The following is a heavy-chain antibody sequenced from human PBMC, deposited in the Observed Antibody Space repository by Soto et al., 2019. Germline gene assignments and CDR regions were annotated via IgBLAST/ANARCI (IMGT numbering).Heavy chain of an antibody. CDR1: GFTFSSYA. D-gene: IGHD4-17*01. J-gene: IGHJ2*01. CDR2: ISGSGGST. V-gene: IGHV3-23*01. Sequence: EVQLLESGGGLVQPGGSLRLSCAASGFTFSSYAMSWVRQAPGQGLEWVSAISGSGGSTYYADSVKGRFTISRDNSKNTLYLPMNRLRAEDTAVYYCAKRTVGWYFDLWGRGTLVTLSS. CDR3: AKRTVGWYFDL.